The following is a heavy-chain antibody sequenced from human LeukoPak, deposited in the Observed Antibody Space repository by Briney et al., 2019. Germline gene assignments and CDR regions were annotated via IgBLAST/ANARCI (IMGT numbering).Heavy chain of an antibody. CDR3: ARAPEWGKSNYYYYMDV. D-gene: IGHD1-26*01. J-gene: IGHJ6*03. Sequence: ASVKVSCKASGYTFTSYDINWVRQATGQGFEWMGWMNPNSGNTGYAQKFQGRVTMTRNTSISTAYMELSSLRSEDTAMYYCARAPEWGKSNYYYYMDVWGKGTTVTVSS. CDR1: GYTFTSYD. CDR2: MNPNSGNT. V-gene: IGHV1-8*01.